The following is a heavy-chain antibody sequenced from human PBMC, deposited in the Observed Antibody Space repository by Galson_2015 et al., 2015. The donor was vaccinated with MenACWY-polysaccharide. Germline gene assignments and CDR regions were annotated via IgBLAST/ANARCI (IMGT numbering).Heavy chain of an antibody. Sequence: SLRLSCAASGFTFSSYWMHWVRQGPGKGLVWVSRINSDGRSTSYADSVKGRFTISRDNAKNTLYLQMNSLRAEDTAVYYCARPSNPGYSSVLTHAFDIWGQGTMVTVSS. CDR3: ARPSNPGYSSVLTHAFDI. J-gene: IGHJ3*02. D-gene: IGHD6-19*01. V-gene: IGHV3-74*01. CDR1: GFTFSSYW. CDR2: INSDGRST.